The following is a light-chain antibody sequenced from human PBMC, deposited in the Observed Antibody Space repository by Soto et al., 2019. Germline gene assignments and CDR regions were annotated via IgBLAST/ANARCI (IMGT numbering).Light chain of an antibody. CDR2: GAS. J-gene: IGKJ1*01. CDR1: QSISYNY. CDR3: QHYDGSVT. Sequence: ENVLTQSPGTLSVSPGERATLSCRASQSISYNYLAWYRQKPGQAPRLLIYGASSRATGVPDRFSGSGSGTDFSLTINRLEPEGSAVYYCQHYDGSVTFGQGTKVEIK. V-gene: IGKV3-20*01.